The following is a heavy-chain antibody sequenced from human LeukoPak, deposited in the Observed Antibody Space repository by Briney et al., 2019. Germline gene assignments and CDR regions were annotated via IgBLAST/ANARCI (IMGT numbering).Heavy chain of an antibody. CDR2: ISGSGDST. D-gene: IGHD1-20*01. V-gene: IGHV3-23*01. J-gene: IGHJ6*02. CDR1: GFSFSNYA. Sequence: GGSLRLSCAASGFSFSNYAMTWVRQAPGKGLEWVSSISGSGDSTYHADSVKGRFTISRDNSRRTLYLQMNNLRAEDTAVYYCAKQITGNPGGGGMDVWGQGTTVTVSS. CDR3: AKQITGNPGGGGMDV.